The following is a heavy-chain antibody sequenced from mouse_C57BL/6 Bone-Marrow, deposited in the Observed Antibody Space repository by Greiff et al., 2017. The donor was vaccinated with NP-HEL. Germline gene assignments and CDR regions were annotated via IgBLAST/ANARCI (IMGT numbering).Heavy chain of an antibody. J-gene: IGHJ2*01. V-gene: IGHV1-15*01. CDR2: IDPETGGT. CDR1: GYTFTDYE. CDR3: TREGDY. Sequence: VQLVESGAELVRPGASVTLSCKASGYTFTDYEMHWVKQTPVHGLEWIGAIDPETGGTAYNQKFKGKAILTADKSSSTAYMELRSLTSEDSAVYYCTREGDYGGQGTTLTVSS.